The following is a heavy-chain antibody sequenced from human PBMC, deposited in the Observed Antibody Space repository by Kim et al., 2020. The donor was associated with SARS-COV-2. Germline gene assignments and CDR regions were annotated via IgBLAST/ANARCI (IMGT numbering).Heavy chain of an antibody. CDR2: TFCSGKS. V-gene: IGHV4-30-2*01. J-gene: IGHJ4*01. D-gene: IGHD2-21*02. Sequence: SETLSLTCRVSGGSINSGGLSWSWIRQAPGKGPEWIGSTFCSGKSHHNPALNRRVTLSLHGSKNQFTLQLRSVTAAGTAVYFCARGGASPVTPFFYFD. CDR1: GGSINSGGLS. CDR3: ARGGASPVTPFFYFD.